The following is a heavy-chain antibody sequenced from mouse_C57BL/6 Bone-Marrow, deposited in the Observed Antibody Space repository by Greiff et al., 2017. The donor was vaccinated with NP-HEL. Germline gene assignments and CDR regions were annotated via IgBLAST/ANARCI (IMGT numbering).Heavy chain of an antibody. D-gene: IGHD2-4*01. V-gene: IGHV1-58*01. Sequence: DVKLVESGAELVRPGSSVKMSCKTSGYTFTSYGINWVKQRPGQGLEWIGYIYIGNGYTEYNEKFKGKATLTSDISSSTAYMQLSSLTSEDSAIYFCAVYDYDVDYAMDYWGQGTSVTVSS. CDR2: IYIGNGYT. J-gene: IGHJ4*01. CDR1: GYTFTSYG. CDR3: AVYDYDVDYAMDY.